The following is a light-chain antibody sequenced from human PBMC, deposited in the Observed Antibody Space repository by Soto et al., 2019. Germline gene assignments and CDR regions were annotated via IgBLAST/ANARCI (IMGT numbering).Light chain of an antibody. Sequence: EIVLTQSPATLSLSPGERATLSCRASQSVTSYLAWYQQKPGQAPRLLIYDASNRATGIPARFSGSGSGTDFTLTISSLEPEDFAFYYCQQRSNSPPTFGQGTKV. CDR2: DAS. V-gene: IGKV3-11*01. CDR1: QSVTSY. CDR3: QQRSNSPPT. J-gene: IGKJ1*01.